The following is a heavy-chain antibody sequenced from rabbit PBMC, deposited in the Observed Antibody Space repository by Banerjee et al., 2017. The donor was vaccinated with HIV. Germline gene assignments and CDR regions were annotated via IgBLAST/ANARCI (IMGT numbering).Heavy chain of an antibody. CDR3: ARDPWNVSVL. Sequence: QEQLEESGGGLVKPEGSLTLTCKASGFSFSDRDVMCWVRQAPGKGLEWIACINTATGKAVYASWAKGRFTISKTSSTTVTLQMTSLTAADTATYFCARDPWNVSVLWGPGTLVTVS. D-gene: IGHD3-1*01. V-gene: IGHV1S45*01. J-gene: IGHJ4*01. CDR2: INTATGKA. CDR1: GFSFSDRDV.